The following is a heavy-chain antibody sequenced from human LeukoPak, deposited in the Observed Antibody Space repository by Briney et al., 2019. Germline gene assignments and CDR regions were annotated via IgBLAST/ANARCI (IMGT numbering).Heavy chain of an antibody. CDR3: ARSVYSRAELYYFGY. J-gene: IGHJ4*02. V-gene: IGHV3-7*01. CDR1: GFTFSSYW. Sequence: GGSLRLSCTASGFTFSSYWMSWVRQAPGEGLEWMANIKQDGSEKYYVDSVKGRFTISRDNAKNSLYLQMNSLRAEDTAVYYCARSVYSRAELYYFGYRGQCTLVTVSS. CDR2: IKQDGSEK. D-gene: IGHD6-13*01.